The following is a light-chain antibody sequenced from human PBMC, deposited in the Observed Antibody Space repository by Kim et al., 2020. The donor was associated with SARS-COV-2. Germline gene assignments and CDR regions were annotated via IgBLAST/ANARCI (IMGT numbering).Light chain of an antibody. CDR1: NIGIKS. CDR2: YDR. J-gene: IGLJ1*01. CDR3: QVWDNSSDHHF. Sequence: SYELTQPPSVSVAPGKTARITCGGKNIGIKSVHWYQQKPGQAPILVIYYDRDRPSGIPERFSGSNSGNTATLTISRVDAGDEADYYCQVWDNSSDHHFFGTGTKVTVL. V-gene: IGLV3-21*04.